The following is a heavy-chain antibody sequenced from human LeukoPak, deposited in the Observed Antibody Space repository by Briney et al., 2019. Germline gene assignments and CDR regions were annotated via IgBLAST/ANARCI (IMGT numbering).Heavy chain of an antibody. CDR2: LIPVLGMS. CDR3: ARDRGGGFDLAFFDH. CDR1: GGSFSTYA. J-gene: IGHJ4*02. V-gene: IGHV1-69*04. Sequence: GASVKASCKSSGGSFSTYAVNWVRQAPGQGLEWMGRLIPVLGMSHYAPGFQGRVTLTADRSTNTAYMELDRLTSDDTAVYFCARDRGGGFDLAFFDHWGQGTLVTVSS. D-gene: IGHD5-12*01.